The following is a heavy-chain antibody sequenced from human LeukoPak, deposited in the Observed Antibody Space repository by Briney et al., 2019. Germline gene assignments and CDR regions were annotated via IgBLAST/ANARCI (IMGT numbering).Heavy chain of an antibody. CDR1: GFTFSSYS. CDR2: ISGSSSYI. D-gene: IGHD5-24*01. V-gene: IGHV3-21*01. CDR3: ARGRDGYNSILNY. Sequence: PGGSLRLSCAASGFTFSSYSMNWVRQAPGKGLEWVSSISGSSSYIYYADSVKGRFTISRDNAKNSLYLQMNSLRAEDTAVYYCARGRDGYNSILNYWGQGTLVTVSS. J-gene: IGHJ4*02.